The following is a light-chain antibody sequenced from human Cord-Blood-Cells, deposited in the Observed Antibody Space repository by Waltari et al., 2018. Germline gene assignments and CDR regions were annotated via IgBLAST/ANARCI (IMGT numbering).Light chain of an antibody. J-gene: IGKJ4*01. CDR3: QQYGSSPLT. V-gene: IGKV3-20*01. CDR1: QSVSSSY. CDR2: GAS. Sequence: EIVLTQSPGTLSLSPGERATLSCRDSQSVSSSYLAWYQQKPGQAPRLLIYGASSRATDIPDRFSGSGSGTDFTLTISRLEPEDFAVYYCQQYGSSPLTFGGGTKVEIK.